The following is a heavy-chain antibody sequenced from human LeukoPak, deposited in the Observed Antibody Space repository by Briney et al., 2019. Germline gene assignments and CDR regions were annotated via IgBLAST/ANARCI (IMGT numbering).Heavy chain of an antibody. J-gene: IGHJ6*02. V-gene: IGHV3-33*06. D-gene: IGHD6-13*01. CDR2: IWYDGSNK. CDR1: GFTFSSYG. Sequence: GGSLRLSCAASGFTFSSYGMHWVRQAPGKGLEWVAVIWYDGSNKYYADSVKGRFTISRDNSKNTLYLQMNSLRAEDTAVYYCAKDLEQQLISFGMDVWGQGTRSPSP. CDR3: AKDLEQQLISFGMDV.